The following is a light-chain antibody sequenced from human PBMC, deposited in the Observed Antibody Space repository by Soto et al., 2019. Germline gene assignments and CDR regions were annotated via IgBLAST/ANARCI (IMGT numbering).Light chain of an antibody. CDR2: YAS. V-gene: IGKV3-15*01. J-gene: IGKJ5*01. CDR1: QSVSNN. Sequence: EIMMTQSPATLSVSPGERATLSCRASQSVSNNLAWYQQKPGQAPRLLIYYASTRATGIPARFSGSGSGTEFTLTISSLQSEDFALYYRQKYNNWPPITFGQGTRLEIK. CDR3: QKYNNWPPIT.